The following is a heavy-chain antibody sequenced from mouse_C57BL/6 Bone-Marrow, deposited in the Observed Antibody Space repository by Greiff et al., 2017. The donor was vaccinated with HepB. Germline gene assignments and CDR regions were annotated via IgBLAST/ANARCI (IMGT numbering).Heavy chain of an antibody. CDR2: ISDGGSYT. Sequence: EVKLVESGGGLVKPGGSLKLSCAASGFTFSSYAMSWVRQTPEKRLEWVATISDGGSYTYYPDNVKGRFTISRDNAKNNLYLQMSHLKAEDTAMYYCERDGGGDYWGQGTTLTVSS. J-gene: IGHJ2*01. V-gene: IGHV5-4*01. CDR1: GFTFSSYA. CDR3: ERDGGGDY.